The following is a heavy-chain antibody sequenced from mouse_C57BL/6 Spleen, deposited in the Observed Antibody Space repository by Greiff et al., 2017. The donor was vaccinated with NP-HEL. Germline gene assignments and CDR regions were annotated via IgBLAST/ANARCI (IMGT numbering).Heavy chain of an antibody. CDR2: INPNNGGT. J-gene: IGHJ2*01. CDR3: ASPNWDEGDY. CDR1: GYTFTDYY. Sequence: VQLQQSGPELVKPGASVKISCKASGYTFTDYYMNWVKQSHGKSLEWIGDINPNNGGTSYHQKLQGKATLTVDKSSSTAYMELRSLTSADSAVYYSASPNWDEGDYWGQGTTLTVSS. V-gene: IGHV1-26*01. D-gene: IGHD4-1*01.